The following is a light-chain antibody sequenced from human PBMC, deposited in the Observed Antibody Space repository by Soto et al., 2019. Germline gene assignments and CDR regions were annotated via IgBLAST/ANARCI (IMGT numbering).Light chain of an antibody. CDR2: WAS. Sequence: DIVMTQSPDSLAVSLGERATINCKSSQSVLYSSNNKNYLAWYQQKPGQPPKLLIYWASTRESGVPDRVSGSGSCTDFTLTISSLQAEDVAVYYCQQYYSTPLTFGGGTKVEIK. CDR3: QQYYSTPLT. J-gene: IGKJ4*01. CDR1: QSVLYSSNNKNY. V-gene: IGKV4-1*01.